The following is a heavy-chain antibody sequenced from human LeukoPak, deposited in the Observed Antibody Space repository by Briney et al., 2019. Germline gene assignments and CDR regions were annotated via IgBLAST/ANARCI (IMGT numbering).Heavy chain of an antibody. CDR1: GGSISSGSSY. CDR3: ARDRGQWLVDWYFDL. V-gene: IGHV4-61*02. CDR2: IYTSGST. Sequence: PSETLSLTCTVSGGSISSGSSYWSWTRHPAGRGLEWVGRIYTSGSTNYNPSLKSRVTISVDTSKNQFSLKLSSVTAADTAVYYCARDRGQWLVDWYFDLWGRGTLVTVSS. D-gene: IGHD6-19*01. J-gene: IGHJ2*01.